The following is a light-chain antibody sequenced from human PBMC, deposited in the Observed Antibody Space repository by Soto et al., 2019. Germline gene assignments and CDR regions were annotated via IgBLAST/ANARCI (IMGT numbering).Light chain of an antibody. V-gene: IGKV1-9*01. Sequence: DIQLTQSPSFLSASVGDRVTITCRASQGISSLLAWYQQKPGKAPKLLIHTASTLQSGVPSRFSGSGSGTEFTLTISSLQPEDFATYYCQHRHSYPITFGQGTLLDMK. CDR2: TAS. CDR3: QHRHSYPIT. CDR1: QGISSL. J-gene: IGKJ5*01.